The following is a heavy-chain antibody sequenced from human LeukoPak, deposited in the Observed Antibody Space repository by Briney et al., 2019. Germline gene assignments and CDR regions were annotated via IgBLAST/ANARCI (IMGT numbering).Heavy chain of an antibody. J-gene: IGHJ4*02. CDR3: ARQYYTSGPPRVFDY. Sequence: SETLSLTCTVSSVSISGYFWSWIRQPPGKGLEWIGYIYYSGGTSYKPSLKRRGTISLDTYKNQFSLKLSSVTAADTAVYYCARQYYTSGPPRVFDYWGQGTLVTVSS. CDR1: SVSISGYF. CDR2: IYYSGGT. D-gene: IGHD6-19*01. V-gene: IGHV4-59*08.